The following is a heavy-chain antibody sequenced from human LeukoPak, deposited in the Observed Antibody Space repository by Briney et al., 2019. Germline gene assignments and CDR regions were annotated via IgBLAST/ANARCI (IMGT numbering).Heavy chain of an antibody. CDR2: TYYRSKWYN. J-gene: IGHJ5*02. Sequence: SQTLSLTCAISGDSVPTNSAAWNWIRQSPSRGLEWLGRTYYRSKWYNDYAVSVKSRITINPDTSKNQFSLQLNSVTPEDTAVYYCAREPERSGYYYSWFDPWGQGTLVTVSS. CDR1: GDSVPTNSAA. V-gene: IGHV6-1*01. D-gene: IGHD3-22*01. CDR3: AREPERSGYYYSWFDP.